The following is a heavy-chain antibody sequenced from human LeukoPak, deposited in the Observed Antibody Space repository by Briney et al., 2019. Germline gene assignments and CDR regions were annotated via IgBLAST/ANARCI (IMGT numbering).Heavy chain of an antibody. CDR2: ISYDGSNK. CDR1: GFTFSNYA. CDR3: ARYCSGTCYSGFEY. D-gene: IGHD2-2*01. V-gene: IGHV3-30-3*01. J-gene: IGHJ4*02. Sequence: PGGSLRLSCAASGFTFSNYAIHWVRQAPGKGLEWVAFISYDGSNKHYADSVKGRFTISRDTSKNTLYLQMNSLRAEDTALYYCARYCSGTCYSGFEYWGQGTLVTVSS.